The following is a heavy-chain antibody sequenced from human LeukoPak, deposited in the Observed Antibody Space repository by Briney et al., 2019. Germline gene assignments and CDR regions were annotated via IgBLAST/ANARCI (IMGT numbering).Heavy chain of an antibody. J-gene: IGHJ4*02. CDR3: AKDRSLDGGNSNGYFDS. CDR1: GFTFSSYA. V-gene: IGHV3-23*01. CDR2: ISGSAGST. D-gene: IGHD4-23*01. Sequence: GGSLRLSCAASGFTFSSYAMNWVSQAPGKGLEWVSIISGSAGSTYYADSVKGRFTISRDNSKNTLFLQMNSLRAEDTAVYYCAKDRSLDGGNSNGYFDSWGQGTLVTVSS.